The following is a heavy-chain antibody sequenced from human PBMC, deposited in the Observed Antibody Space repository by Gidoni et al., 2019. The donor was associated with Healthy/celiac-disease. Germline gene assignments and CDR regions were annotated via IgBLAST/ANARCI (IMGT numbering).Heavy chain of an antibody. CDR3: ARPKYYGDYVGTDY. V-gene: IGHV5-10-1*01. CDR1: GYSFTRYW. CDR2: IDPSDSYT. Sequence: EVQRVQSEAEVKKPGASRRIPCKGSGYSFTRYWISWVRQMPGKGLEWMGRIDPSDSYTNYSPSFQGHVTISADKSISTAYLQWSSLKASDTAMYYCARPKYYGDYVGTDYWGQGTLVTVSS. D-gene: IGHD4-17*01. J-gene: IGHJ4*02.